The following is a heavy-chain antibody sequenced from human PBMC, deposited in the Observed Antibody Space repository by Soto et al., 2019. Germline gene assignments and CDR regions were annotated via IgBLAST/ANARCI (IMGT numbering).Heavy chain of an antibody. CDR1: GFTVSSNY. CDR3: ARDLVVAARPESGYYGMDV. CDR2: IYSGGST. J-gene: IGHJ6*02. D-gene: IGHD6-6*01. V-gene: IGHV3-66*01. Sequence: GGSLRLSCAASGFTVSSNYMSWVRQAPGKGLEWVSVIYSGGSTYYADSVKGRFTISRDNSKNTLYLQMNSLRAEDTAVYYCARDLVVAARPESGYYGMDVWGQGTTVTVSS.